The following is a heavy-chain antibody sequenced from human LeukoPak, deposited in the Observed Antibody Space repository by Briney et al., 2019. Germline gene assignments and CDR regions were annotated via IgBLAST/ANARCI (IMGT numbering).Heavy chain of an antibody. J-gene: IGHJ6*03. CDR3: AKFPGAFYYYYMDV. CDR1: GFTFSSYA. V-gene: IGHV3-23*01. Sequence: PGGSLRLSCAASGFTFSSYAMSWVRQAPGKGLEWVSAISGSSGSAYYADSVKGRFTISRDNSKNTLYLQMNSLRAEDTAVYYCAKFPGAFYYYYMDVWGKGTTVTISS. CDR2: ISGSSGSA.